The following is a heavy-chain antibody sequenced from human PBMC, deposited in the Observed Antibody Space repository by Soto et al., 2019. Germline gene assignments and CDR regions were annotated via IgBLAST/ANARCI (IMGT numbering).Heavy chain of an antibody. CDR1: DYSINSGYY. Sequence: PSETLSLTCAVSDYSINSGYYWGWIRQPPGKGLEWIGSIYHSGRTYYNPSLKSRVTISVDTSKNQFSLKLSFVTAADTAVYYCARESKYYYDSSGYSHAFDIWGQGTMVTVSS. CDR2: IYHSGRT. CDR3: ARESKYYYDSSGYSHAFDI. V-gene: IGHV4-38-2*02. D-gene: IGHD3-22*01. J-gene: IGHJ3*02.